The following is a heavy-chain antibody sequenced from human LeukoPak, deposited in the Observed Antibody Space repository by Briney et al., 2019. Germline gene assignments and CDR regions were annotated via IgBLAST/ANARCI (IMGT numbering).Heavy chain of an antibody. J-gene: IGHJ1*01. CDR2: IYYSGST. D-gene: IGHD2-21*02. Sequence: PSETLSLTCTVSGGSISSGGYYWSWIRQHPGKGLEWIGYIYYSGSTYYNPSLKSRVTISVDTSKNQFSLKLSSVTAADTAMYYCARSPYCGGDCYGSEYFQHWGQGTLVTVSS. CDR1: GGSISSGGYY. CDR3: ARSPYCGGDCYGSEYFQH. V-gene: IGHV4-31*03.